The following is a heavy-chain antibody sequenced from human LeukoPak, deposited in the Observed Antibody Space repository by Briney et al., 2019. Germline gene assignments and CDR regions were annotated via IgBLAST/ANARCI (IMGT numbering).Heavy chain of an antibody. CDR3: ASVGRGPSFDI. D-gene: IGHD3-10*01. CDR2: IYYSGST. CDR1: GGSISSYY. J-gene: IGHJ3*02. Sequence: SSETLSLTCTVSGGSISSYYWSWIRQPPGKGLEWIGYIYYSGSTNYNPSLKSRVTISVDTYKNQFSLKLSSVTAADTAVYYCASVGRGPSFDIWGQGTMVTVSS. V-gene: IGHV4-59*01.